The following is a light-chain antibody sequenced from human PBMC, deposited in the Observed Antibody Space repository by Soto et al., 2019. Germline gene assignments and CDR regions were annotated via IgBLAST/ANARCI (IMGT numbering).Light chain of an antibody. Sequence: QSVLTQPASVSGSPGQSITISCTGTSSDVGADKYVSWYQQHSGKAPKLIIYGVSNRPSGVCKRFSGSKSGNTAFLIISGIQPEDEADSYCSSFTGTTTLAVFGTGTKGAVL. CDR2: GVS. CDR1: SSDVGADKY. CDR3: SSFTGTTTLAV. V-gene: IGLV2-14*03. J-gene: IGLJ1*01.